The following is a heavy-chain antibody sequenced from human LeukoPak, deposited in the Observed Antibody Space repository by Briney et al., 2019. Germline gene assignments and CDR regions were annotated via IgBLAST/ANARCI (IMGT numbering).Heavy chain of an antibody. CDR2: ISYSGGT. V-gene: IGHV4-39*02. J-gene: IGHJ3*02. D-gene: IGHD3-22*01. CDR1: GGSISSSIYY. CDR3: AREVEYYDSSGYRPHAFDI. Sequence: SETLSLTCTISGGSISSSIYYWGWTRQPPGKGLEWFGSISYSGGTAYNPSLRSRVTISIDTSKNQFSLKLNSVTAADTAVYYCAREVEYYDSSGYRPHAFDIWGQGTVVTVSS.